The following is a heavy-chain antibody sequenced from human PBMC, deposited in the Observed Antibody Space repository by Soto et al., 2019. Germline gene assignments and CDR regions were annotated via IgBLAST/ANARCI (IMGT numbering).Heavy chain of an antibody. J-gene: IGHJ6*02. CDR1: GFSVSNNY. CDR2: VNGGGDIT. CDR3: ARGHFGVTMDV. D-gene: IGHD3-3*01. Sequence: GGSLSLPCAASGFSVSNNYMSWVRQAPGKGLEWVSGVNGGGDITYYADSVKGRFTISRDNSKNTLYLQMNSLRAEDTAVFYCARGHFGVTMDVWGQGTTVTVSS. V-gene: IGHV3-53*01.